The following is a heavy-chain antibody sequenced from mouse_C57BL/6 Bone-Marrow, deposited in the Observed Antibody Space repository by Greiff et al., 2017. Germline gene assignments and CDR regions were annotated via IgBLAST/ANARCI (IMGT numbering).Heavy chain of an antibody. J-gene: IGHJ3*01. Sequence: ESEGGLVQPGSSMKLSCTASGFTFSDYYMAWVRQVPEKGLEWVANINYDGSSTYYLDSLKSRFIISRDNAKNILYLQMSSLKSEDTATYYCARGYGGFAYWGQGTLVTVSA. CDR2: INYDGSST. V-gene: IGHV5-16*01. CDR1: GFTFSDYY. D-gene: IGHD1-1*02. CDR3: ARGYGGFAY.